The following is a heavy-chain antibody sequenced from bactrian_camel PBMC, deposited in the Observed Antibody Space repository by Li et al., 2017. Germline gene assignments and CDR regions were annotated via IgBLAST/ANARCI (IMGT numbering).Heavy chain of an antibody. D-gene: IGHD5*01. V-gene: IGHV3S1*01. Sequence: QVQLVESGGGLVQPGGSLTLSFAASGFTFSSSWMYWVRQDPGKGLEWVSTINAAGSSTYYAESVKGRFTISRDNAKDTVYLQMNSVKPEDTAVYYCVRDLGTTGWYFDNWGQGTQVTVS. CDR1: GFTFSSSW. CDR2: INAAGSST. CDR3: VRDLGTTGWYFDN. J-gene: IGHJ6*01.